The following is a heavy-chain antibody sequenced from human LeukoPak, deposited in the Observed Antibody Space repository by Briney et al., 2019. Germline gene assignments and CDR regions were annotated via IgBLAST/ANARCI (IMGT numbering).Heavy chain of an antibody. D-gene: IGHD4-23*01. CDR2: ISSSGTTL. J-gene: IGHJ4*02. CDR3: AKNSGPRSFDY. V-gene: IGHV3-48*03. Sequence: GGSLRLSCAASGFTFSSYEMGWVRQAPGKGLEWVSYISSSGTTLYYADSVKGRFSISRDNAKNSLYLQMNSLRVEDTAVYYCAKNSGPRSFDYWGQGTLVTVSS. CDR1: GFTFSSYE.